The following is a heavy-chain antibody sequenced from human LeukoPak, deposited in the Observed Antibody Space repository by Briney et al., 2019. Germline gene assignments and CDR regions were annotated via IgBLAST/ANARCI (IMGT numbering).Heavy chain of an antibody. J-gene: IGHJ3*02. D-gene: IGHD3-22*01. CDR1: RFTFSSYA. V-gene: IGHV3-23*01. CDR3: AKVAPCNTMIVVVTLGAFDI. CDR2: ISCSGGIT. Sequence: GGSLRLSCAASRFTFSSYAMSWVRQAPGKGLEWVSAISCSGGITYYADSVKGRFTISRDNAKNTLYLQMNGLRGEDTAVYYIAKVAPCNTMIVVVTLGAFDIWGQGTMLTVSS.